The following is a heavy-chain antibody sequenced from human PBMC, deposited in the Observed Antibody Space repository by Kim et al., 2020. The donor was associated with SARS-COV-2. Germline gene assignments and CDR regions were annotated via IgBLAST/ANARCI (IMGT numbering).Heavy chain of an antibody. D-gene: IGHD3-10*01. Sequence: GGSLRLSCAASGFTFSSYAMHWVRQAPGKGLEWVAVISYDGSNKYYADSVKGRFTISRDNSKNTLYLQMNSLRAEDTAVYYCARVLWFGKGPLHPGGDYWGQGTLVTVSS. CDR2: ISYDGSNK. CDR3: ARVLWFGKGPLHPGGDY. V-gene: IGHV3-30*04. CDR1: GFTFSSYA. J-gene: IGHJ4*02.